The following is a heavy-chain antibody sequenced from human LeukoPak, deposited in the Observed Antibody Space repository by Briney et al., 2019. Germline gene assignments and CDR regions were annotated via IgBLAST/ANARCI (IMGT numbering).Heavy chain of an antibody. D-gene: IGHD3-22*01. J-gene: IGHJ3*02. CDR3: ASNLLSSRIVVATAGAFDI. CDR1: GFTVSSNY. Sequence: GGSLRLSCAASGFTVSSNYMSWVRQAPGKGLEWVSVIYSGGSTYYADSAKGRFTISRDNSKNTLYLQMNSLRAEDTAVCYCASNLLSSRIVVATAGAFDIWGQGTMVTVSS. V-gene: IGHV3-53*01. CDR2: IYSGGST.